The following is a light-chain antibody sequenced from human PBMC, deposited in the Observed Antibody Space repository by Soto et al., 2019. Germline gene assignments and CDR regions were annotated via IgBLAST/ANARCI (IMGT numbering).Light chain of an antibody. CDR3: QQSYRTTIT. CDR2: AAS. Sequence: DIQMTQSPSSLSASVGDRVTITCRSSQNIRNSLNWYQLKPGKAPNLLIYAASSLQSGVPSRFSGSGSGTDFTLTISSLQPEDFATDYCQQSYRTTITFGQGTRLELK. J-gene: IGKJ5*01. V-gene: IGKV1-39*01. CDR1: QNIRNS.